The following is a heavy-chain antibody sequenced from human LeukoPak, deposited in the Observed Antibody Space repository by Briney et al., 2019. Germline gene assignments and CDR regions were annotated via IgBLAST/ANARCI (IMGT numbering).Heavy chain of an antibody. D-gene: IGHD6-13*01. CDR3: ARVTYSSSWSPDYYYYMDA. CDR2: IIPIFGTA. V-gene: IGHV1-69*01. J-gene: IGHJ6*03. CDR1: GGTFSSYA. Sequence: SVKVSCKASGGTFSSYAISWVRQAPRQGLEWMGGIIPIFGTANYAQKFQGRVTITADESTSTAYMELSSLRSEDTAVYYCARVTYSSSWSPDYYYYMDAWGKGTTVTVSS.